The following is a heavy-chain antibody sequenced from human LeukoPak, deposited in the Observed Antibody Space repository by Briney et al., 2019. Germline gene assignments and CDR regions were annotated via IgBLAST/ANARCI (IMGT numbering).Heavy chain of an antibody. J-gene: IGHJ4*02. Sequence: ASVKVSCKASGYTFTSYYMHWVRQAPGQGLEWMGIINPSGGSTSCAQKFQGRVTMTRDMSTSTVYMELSSLRSEDTAVYYCAREGDGDIVDYWGQGTLVTVSS. V-gene: IGHV1-46*01. CDR3: AREGDGDIVDY. CDR1: GYTFTSYY. D-gene: IGHD4-17*01. CDR2: INPSGGST.